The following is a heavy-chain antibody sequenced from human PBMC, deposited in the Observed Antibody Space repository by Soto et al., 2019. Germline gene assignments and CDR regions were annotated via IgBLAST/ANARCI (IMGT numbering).Heavy chain of an antibody. CDR2: ISYDGSNK. J-gene: IGHJ4*02. CDR3: AKGSYYYDSSGYWGNLDY. V-gene: IGHV3-30*18. CDR1: GFTFSSYG. D-gene: IGHD3-22*01. Sequence: QVQLVESGGGVVQPGRSLRLSCAASGFTFSSYGMHWVRQAPGKGLEWVAVISYDGSNKYYADSVKGRFTVSRDNSKNTLYLQMNSLRAEDTAVYYCAKGSYYYDSSGYWGNLDYWGQGTLVTVSS.